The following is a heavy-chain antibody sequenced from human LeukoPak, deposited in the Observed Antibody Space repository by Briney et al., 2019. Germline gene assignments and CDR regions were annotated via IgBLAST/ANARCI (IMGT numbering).Heavy chain of an antibody. CDR3: ARMMSIPVAGHRPLFDY. CDR1: GYTFTSYG. J-gene: IGHJ4*02. CDR2: ISAYNGNT. D-gene: IGHD6-19*01. Sequence: ASVKVSCKASGYTFTSYGINWVRQAPGQGLEWMGWISAYNGNTNYAQKLQDRVTMTTDTSTSTAYIELRSLRSGDTAIYYCARMMSIPVAGHRPLFDYWGQGTLVTVSS. V-gene: IGHV1-18*01.